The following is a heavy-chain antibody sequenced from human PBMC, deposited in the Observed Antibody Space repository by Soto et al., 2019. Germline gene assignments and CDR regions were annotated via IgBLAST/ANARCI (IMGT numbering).Heavy chain of an antibody. D-gene: IGHD6-19*01. CDR1: GFTFSSYA. CDR2: ISGSGGST. Sequence: GGSLRLSCAASGFTFSSYAMSWVRQAPGKGLEWVSAISGSGGSTYYADSVKGRFTISRDNSKNTLYLQMNSLRAEDTAVYYCATQGIAVAGGEDYYYYGMDVWGQGTTVTVSS. V-gene: IGHV3-23*01. J-gene: IGHJ6*02. CDR3: ATQGIAVAGGEDYYYYGMDV.